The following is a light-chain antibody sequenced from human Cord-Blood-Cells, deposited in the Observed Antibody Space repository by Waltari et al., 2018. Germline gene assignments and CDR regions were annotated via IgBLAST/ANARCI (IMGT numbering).Light chain of an antibody. J-gene: IGLJ3*02. CDR2: EGS. CDR1: SRDVGSYNL. V-gene: IGLV2-23*01. Sequence: QSALTQPASVSGSPGQSITISCTGTSRDVGSYNLVSWYQQHRGKAPRLMIYEGSKRPSGVSERFSGCTSGNTASLTISGLQAEDEADYYCCSYAGSRVFGGGTKLTVL. CDR3: CSYAGSRV.